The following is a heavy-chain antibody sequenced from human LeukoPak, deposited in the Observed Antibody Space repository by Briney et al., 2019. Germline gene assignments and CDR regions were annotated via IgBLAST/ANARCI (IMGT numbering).Heavy chain of an antibody. CDR3: AKGSLAVPTTPFDF. J-gene: IGHJ4*02. CDR2: ISSRGTII. Sequence: GGSLRLSCTASGFSFSDSFMSWIRQAPGRGLEWISYISSRGTIIHYADSVKGRFTISRDNAKNSLYLQMNILRVEDTAVFYCAKGSLAVPTTPFDFWGQGTLVTVSS. D-gene: IGHD1-26*01. V-gene: IGHV3-11*01. CDR1: GFSFSDSF.